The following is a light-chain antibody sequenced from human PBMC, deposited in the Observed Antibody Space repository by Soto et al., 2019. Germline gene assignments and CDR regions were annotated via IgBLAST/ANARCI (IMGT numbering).Light chain of an antibody. Sequence: ELGLTQSPATLSLSPGERATLSCRASQSVKTFLVWYQQSPGQAPRLLIYDASHRAAGIPARFSGRGFGTYFTLTISSLEPEDAAVYYCQQRTKCRTFGQGTKVDI. CDR2: DAS. CDR1: QSVKTF. V-gene: IGKV3-11*01. J-gene: IGKJ1*01. CDR3: QQRTKCRT.